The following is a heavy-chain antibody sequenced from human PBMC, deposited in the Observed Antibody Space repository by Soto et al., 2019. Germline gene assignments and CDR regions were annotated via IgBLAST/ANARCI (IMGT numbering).Heavy chain of an antibody. CDR1: GFTFSSYA. J-gene: IGHJ5*02. D-gene: IGHD6-19*01. Sequence: QVQLVESGGGVVQPGRSLRLSCAASGFTFSSYAMHWVRQAPGKGLEWVAVISYDGSNKYYADSVKGRFTISRDNSKNTLYLQMTSVRAEDTAVYYCARDLWGSGWYFGWFDPWGQGTLVTVSS. CDR2: ISYDGSNK. V-gene: IGHV3-30-3*01. CDR3: ARDLWGSGWYFGWFDP.